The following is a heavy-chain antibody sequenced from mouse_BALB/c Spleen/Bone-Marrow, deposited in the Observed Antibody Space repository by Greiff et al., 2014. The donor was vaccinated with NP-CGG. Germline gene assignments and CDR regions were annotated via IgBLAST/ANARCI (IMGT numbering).Heavy chain of an antibody. CDR3: ASYYYGSSSFAY. J-gene: IGHJ3*01. V-gene: IGHV14-3*02. CDR1: GFNIKDTY. D-gene: IGHD1-1*01. Sequence: VHLKESGAELEKPGASVKLSCTASGFNIKDTYMHWVKQRPEQGLEWIGRIDPANGDTKYDPKFQGKATITADTSSNTAYLQLSSLTSEDTAVYYCASYYYGSSSFAYWGQGTLVTVSA. CDR2: IDPANGDT.